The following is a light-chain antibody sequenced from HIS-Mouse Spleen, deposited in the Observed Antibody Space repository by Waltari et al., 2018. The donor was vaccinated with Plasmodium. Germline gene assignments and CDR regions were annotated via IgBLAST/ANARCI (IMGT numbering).Light chain of an antibody. J-gene: IGLJ3*02. V-gene: IGLV2-14*01. CDR3: SSYTSSSTPWV. Sequence: QSALTQPTSVSGSPGQSITISCTGTSSDVGGYNYVSWYQQHPGKAPKLMIYEVSNRPSGVCNRFSGSKSGNTASLTSAGLQAEDEADYYCSSYTSSSTPWVFGGGTKLTVL. CDR2: EVS. CDR1: SSDVGGYNY.